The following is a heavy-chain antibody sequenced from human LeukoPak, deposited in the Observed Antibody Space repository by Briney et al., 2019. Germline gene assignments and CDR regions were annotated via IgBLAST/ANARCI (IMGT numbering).Heavy chain of an antibody. CDR1: GYSISSGYY. J-gene: IGHJ4*02. V-gene: IGHV4-38-2*01. D-gene: IGHD6-13*01. CDR3: ASALIAAAGIGGDY. Sequence: PSETLSLTCAVSGYSISSGYYWGGIRQPPGKGRGWMGRSYHSGSTYYNPSLQSRVTISLDTSKNQFHLKLSSVTPADTGECYCASALIAAAGIGGDYWGQGTLVTVSS. CDR2: SYHSGST.